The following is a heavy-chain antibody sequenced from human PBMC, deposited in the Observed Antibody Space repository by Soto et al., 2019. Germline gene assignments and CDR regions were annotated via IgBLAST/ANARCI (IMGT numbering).Heavy chain of an antibody. CDR2: IIPIFGTA. J-gene: IGHJ5*02. CDR1: GGTFSSYA. D-gene: IGHD3-3*01. Sequence: SVKVSCKASGGTFSSYAISWVRQAPGQGLEWMGGIIPIFGTANYAQKFQGRVTITADESTSTAYMELSSLRSEDTAVYYCARYQDYDFWRGPNWFDPWGQGTLVTVSS. CDR3: ARYQDYDFWRGPNWFDP. V-gene: IGHV1-69*13.